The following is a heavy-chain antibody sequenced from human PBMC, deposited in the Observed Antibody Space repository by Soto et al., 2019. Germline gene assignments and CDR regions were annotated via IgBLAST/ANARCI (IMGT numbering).Heavy chain of an antibody. V-gene: IGHV2-26*01. Sequence: QVTLKESGPVLVKPTETLTLTCTVSGFSLSKARMGVSWTRQPPGKALEWLAHIFWNDERSYNTSLKSRLTISRATSKSQVGRTMTNVDPVDTGTYFCARALREGLPIYYFDSWGQGTLVTVSS. J-gene: IGHJ4*02. D-gene: IGHD1-26*01. CDR3: ARALREGLPIYYFDS. CDR1: GFSLSKARMG. CDR2: IFWNDER.